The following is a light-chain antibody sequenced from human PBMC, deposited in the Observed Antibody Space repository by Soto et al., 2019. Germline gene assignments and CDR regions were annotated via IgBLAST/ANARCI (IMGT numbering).Light chain of an antibody. CDR2: GAS. Sequence: EIIFTPSLATLPRSKQERASLSCMARKTVSRNYLAWCQQRPGQAPRLLIYGASTRAAGIPDRFSGSGSGTDFTLTITRLEPEDSAVYFCRQYTGPPTTFGQGTLLEI. CDR3: RQYTGPPTT. V-gene: IGKV3-20*01. CDR1: KTVSRNY. J-gene: IGKJ5*01.